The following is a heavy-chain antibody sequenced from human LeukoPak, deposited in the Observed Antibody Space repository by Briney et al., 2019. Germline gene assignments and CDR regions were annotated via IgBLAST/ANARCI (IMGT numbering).Heavy chain of an antibody. CDR1: GFTFSTYW. CDR3: ARDLDWILFDY. J-gene: IGHJ4*02. CDR2: IRPEGTTT. Sequence: GGSLRLSCAASGFTFSTYWIHWVRQAPGKGLVWVSRIRPEGTTTAYADSVKGRFTISRDNAKNTLFLQMNSLSAEDTAVYYCARDLDWILFDYWGQGTLVTVSS. D-gene: IGHD3-9*01. V-gene: IGHV3-74*03.